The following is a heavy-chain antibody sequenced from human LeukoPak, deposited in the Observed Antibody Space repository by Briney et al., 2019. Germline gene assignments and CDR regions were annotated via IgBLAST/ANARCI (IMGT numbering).Heavy chain of an antibody. V-gene: IGHV4-4*07. J-gene: IGHJ4*02. CDR3: ARVAPNASWYDY. CDR2: IYTSGII. Sequence: TSETLSLTCTVSGASISSYYWSWIRQPAGKGLEWIGRIYTSGIIKYNPSLKSRVTLSADTSKNQFSLKLRSVTAADTAVYYCARVAPNASWYDYWGQGSLVTVSS. D-gene: IGHD6-13*01. CDR1: GASISSYY.